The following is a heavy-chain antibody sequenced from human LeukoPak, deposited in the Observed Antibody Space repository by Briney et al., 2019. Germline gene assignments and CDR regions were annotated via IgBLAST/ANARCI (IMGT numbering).Heavy chain of an antibody. J-gene: IGHJ3*02. CDR3: ARGMDIVLMVYAHIGLGRDAFDI. CDR1: GYTFTGYY. CDR2: INPNSGGT. V-gene: IGHV1-2*02. D-gene: IGHD2-8*01. Sequence: GASVKVSCKASGYTFTGYYMHWVRQAPGQGLEWMGWINPNSGGTNYAQKFQGRVTMTRDTSISTAYMELSRLRSDDTAVYYCARGMDIVLMVYAHIGLGRDAFDIWGQGTMVTVSS.